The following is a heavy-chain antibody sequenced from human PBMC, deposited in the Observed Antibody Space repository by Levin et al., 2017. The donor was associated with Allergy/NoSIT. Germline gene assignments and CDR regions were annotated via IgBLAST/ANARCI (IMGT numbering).Heavy chain of an antibody. CDR1: GGSISSYY. D-gene: IGHD2-8*01. CDR2: VFYRGTT. V-gene: IGHV4-59*01. CDR3: ARGGYCSNGVCYKYLDY. J-gene: IGHJ4*02. Sequence: GSLRLSCIVSGGSISSYYWTWIRQPPGRGLEWIGYVFYRGTTNYNPSLKSRVTMSLDTSKNQFSLNLSSVTAADTAVYYCARGGYCSNGVCYKYLDYWGQGTLVTVSS.